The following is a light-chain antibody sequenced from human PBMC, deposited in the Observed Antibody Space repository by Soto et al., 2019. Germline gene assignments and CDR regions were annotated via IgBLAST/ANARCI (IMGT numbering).Light chain of an antibody. CDR3: QQNSNLNRK. V-gene: IGKV1-39*01. J-gene: IGKJ1*01. CDR1: LTIGDS. Sequence: DIRMTQSPSSLSASVGDRVTITCRASLTIGDSLSWFQQKVGKPPTLLIYGASALQSGVPARFSGSGSGTDFTLTISNMQREDFATYYCQQNSNLNRKCGTGTKVDIK. CDR2: GAS.